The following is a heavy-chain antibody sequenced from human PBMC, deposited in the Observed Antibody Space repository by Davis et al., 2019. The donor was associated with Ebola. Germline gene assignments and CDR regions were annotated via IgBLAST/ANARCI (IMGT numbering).Heavy chain of an antibody. D-gene: IGHD7-27*01. J-gene: IGHJ4*02. CDR1: GGTFTNYA. V-gene: IGHV1-69*04. Sequence: AASVKVSCKTSGGTFTNYAVNWVRQAPGQGLEWMGRIIPVVDTKDYAQKFQGRVTMTRDTSTSTVYMELSSLRSEDTAVYYCARDLGRVFNRYFDYWGQGTLVTVSS. CDR3: ARDLGRVFNRYFDY. CDR2: IIPVVDTK.